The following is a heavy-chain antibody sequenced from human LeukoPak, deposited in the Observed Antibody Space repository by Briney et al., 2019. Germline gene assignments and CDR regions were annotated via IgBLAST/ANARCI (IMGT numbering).Heavy chain of an antibody. CDR3: AKKQTYYDILTGLTHNWFDP. J-gene: IGHJ5*02. Sequence: GASVNVSCKASVGTFSSYAISWVRQAPGQGLEWMGGIIPIFGTANYAQKFQGRVTMTEDTSTDTVYMELSSLRSEDTAGFYCAKKQTYYDILTGLTHNWFDPWGQGTLVTVSS. CDR2: IIPIFGTA. V-gene: IGHV1-69*06. CDR1: VGTFSSYA. D-gene: IGHD3-9*01.